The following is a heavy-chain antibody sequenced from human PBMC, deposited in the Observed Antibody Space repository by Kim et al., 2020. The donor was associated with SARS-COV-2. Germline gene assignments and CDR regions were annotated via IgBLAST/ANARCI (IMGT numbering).Heavy chain of an antibody. V-gene: IGHV4-34*01. CDR2: INHSGST. Sequence: SETLSLTCAVYGGSFSGYYWSWIRQPPGKGLEWIGEINHSGSTNYNPSLKSRVTISVDTSKNQFSLKLSSVTAADTAVYYCANTNYYDSSGYYYGGGNPWGQGTLVTVSS. CDR1: GGSFSGYY. D-gene: IGHD3-22*01. J-gene: IGHJ5*02. CDR3: ANTNYYDSSGYYYGGGNP.